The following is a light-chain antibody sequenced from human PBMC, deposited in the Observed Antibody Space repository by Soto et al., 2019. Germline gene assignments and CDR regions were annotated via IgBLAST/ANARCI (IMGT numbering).Light chain of an antibody. CDR2: DVS. Sequence: QSVLTQPASVSGSPGQSITISCTGTSSDVGGYNYVSWYQQHPGKAPKLMIYDVSNRPSGVSNRFSGSESGNTASLTISGLQAEDEADYYCSSYTSSSTLWVFGGGTKLTVL. J-gene: IGLJ3*02. CDR3: SSYTSSSTLWV. V-gene: IGLV2-14*01. CDR1: SSDVGGYNY.